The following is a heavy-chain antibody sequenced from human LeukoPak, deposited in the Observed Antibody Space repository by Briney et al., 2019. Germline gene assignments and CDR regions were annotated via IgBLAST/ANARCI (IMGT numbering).Heavy chain of an antibody. D-gene: IGHD3-10*01. V-gene: IGHV1-69*04. CDR3: AGVVLVFNNWFDP. CDR1: GGTFSSYA. J-gene: IGHJ5*02. Sequence: SVKVSCKASGGTFSSYAISWVRQAPGQGLEWMGRIIPILGIANYAQKFQGRVTITADKSTSTAYMELSSLRSEDTAVYYCAGVVLVFNNWFDPWGQGALVTVSS. CDR2: IIPILGIA.